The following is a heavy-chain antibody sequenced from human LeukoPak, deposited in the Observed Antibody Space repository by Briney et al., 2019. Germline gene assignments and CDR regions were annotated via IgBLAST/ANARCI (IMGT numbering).Heavy chain of an antibody. Sequence: GASVKVSCKASGYTFTGYYMHWVRQAPGRGLEWMGWINPNSGGTNYAQKFQGWVTMTRDTSISTAYMELSRLRSDDTAVYYCARTEGGSSFSGMDVWGKGTTVTVSS. D-gene: IGHD6-13*01. CDR1: GYTFTGYY. V-gene: IGHV1-2*04. CDR2: INPNSGGT. CDR3: ARTEGGSSFSGMDV. J-gene: IGHJ6*04.